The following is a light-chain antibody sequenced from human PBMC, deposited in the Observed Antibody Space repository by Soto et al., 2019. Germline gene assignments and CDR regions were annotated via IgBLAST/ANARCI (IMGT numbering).Light chain of an antibody. Sequence: AIQLTQSPSSLSASVGDRVTITCRASQGISSALAWYQQKPGKAPKLLIYDASSLESGVPSRFSGSGSGTDFTLTISSLQPEDFATYYCQQFFGGGTKVEIK. CDR2: DAS. CDR1: QGISSA. CDR3: QQF. V-gene: IGKV1-13*02. J-gene: IGKJ4*01.